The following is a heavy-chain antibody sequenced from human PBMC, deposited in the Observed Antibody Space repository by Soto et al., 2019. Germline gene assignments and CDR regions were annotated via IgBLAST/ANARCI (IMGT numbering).Heavy chain of an antibody. V-gene: IGHV1-3*01. D-gene: IGHD2-2*01. J-gene: IGHJ5*02. CDR2: ITAGDGKT. CDR1: GYNFTQYP. CDR3: ARDLYSSSFFWFDA. Sequence: QVHLVQSGAEVKKPGASVKVSCKASGYNFTQYPIHWVRQAPGQRLEWMGWITAGDGKTQYSKKFQTRVTIRSDVPATTVYMDLNGLRSEDTAVYSCARDLYSSSFFWFDAWGRGTLVIVSS.